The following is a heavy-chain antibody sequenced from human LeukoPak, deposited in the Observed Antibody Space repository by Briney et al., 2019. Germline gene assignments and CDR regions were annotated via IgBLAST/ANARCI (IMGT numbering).Heavy chain of an antibody. V-gene: IGHV3-23*01. CDR1: GFTFTTYA. CDR2: ISGSGGST. J-gene: IGHJ6*02. Sequence: PGGSLRLSCAASGFTFTTYAMAWVRQAPGKGLEWVSAISGSGGSTYYADSVKGQFTISRDNSKNTLYLQMKSLRAEDTALYYCAKDLSYGMDVWGQGTTVTVSS. D-gene: IGHD3-9*01. CDR3: AKDLSYGMDV.